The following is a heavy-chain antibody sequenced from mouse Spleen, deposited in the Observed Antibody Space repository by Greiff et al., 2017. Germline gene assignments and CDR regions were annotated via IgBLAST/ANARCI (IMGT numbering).Heavy chain of an antibody. CDR2: ISSGGSYT. CDR1: GFTFSSYA. V-gene: IGHV5-9-3*01. Sequence: EVKLMESGGGLVKPGGSLKLSCAASGFTFSSYAMSWVRQTPEKRLEWVATISSGGSYTYYPDSVKGRFTISRDNAKNTLYLQMSSLRSEDTAMYYCARQRTGFDYWGQGTTLTVSS. J-gene: IGHJ2*01. CDR3: ARQRTGFDY.